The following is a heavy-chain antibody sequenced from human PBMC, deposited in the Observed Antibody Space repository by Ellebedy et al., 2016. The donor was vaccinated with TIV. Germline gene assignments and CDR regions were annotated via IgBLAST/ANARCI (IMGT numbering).Heavy chain of an antibody. CDR2: INLSDGST. V-gene: IGHV1-46*01. D-gene: IGHD3-22*01. CDR3: ARGSVYDSSGYYYGGRSDA. CDR1: GYTFTSYY. Sequence: AASVKVSCKASGYTFTSYYMHWVRQAPGQGLEWMGRINLSDGSTSYAQKFQGRVTITRDTSTRTVYMELGSLRSEGTAVYSGARGSVYDSSGYYYGGRSDAWGQGSLVTVSS. J-gene: IGHJ5*02.